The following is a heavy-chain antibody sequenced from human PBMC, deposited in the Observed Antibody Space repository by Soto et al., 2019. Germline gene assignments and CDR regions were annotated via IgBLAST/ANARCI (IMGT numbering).Heavy chain of an antibody. CDR2: IWYDGSNK. Sequence: GGSLRLSCAASGFTFSSYGMHWVRQAPGKGLEWVAVIWYDGSNKYYADSVKGRFTISRDNSKNTLYLQMNSLRAEDTAVYYCARGPVIGDCSGGSCYLYAFDIWGQGTMVTVSS. J-gene: IGHJ3*02. D-gene: IGHD2-15*01. CDR1: GFTFSSYG. CDR3: ARGPVIGDCSGGSCYLYAFDI. V-gene: IGHV3-33*01.